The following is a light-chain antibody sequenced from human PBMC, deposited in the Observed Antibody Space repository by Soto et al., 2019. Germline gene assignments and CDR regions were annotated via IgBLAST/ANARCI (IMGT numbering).Light chain of an antibody. J-gene: IGKJ1*01. CDR1: QSVPNNN. CDR3: QHYGSSWT. Sequence: EIVLTQSPGTXSLSLGERANLPCRASQSVPNNNLAWYQQKPGQAPRVLIYGASSGATFTPDRFSGSGSGADFTLTISRLETEGFAVYYCQHYGSSWTFGQGTKVDIK. CDR2: GAS. V-gene: IGKV3-20*01.